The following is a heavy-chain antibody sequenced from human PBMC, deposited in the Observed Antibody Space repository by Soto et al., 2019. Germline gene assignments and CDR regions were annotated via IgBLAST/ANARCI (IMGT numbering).Heavy chain of an antibody. CDR3: ARKPDVATAKVGGGYVFDV. CDR1: SGSIFTTNW. V-gene: IGHV4-4*02. J-gene: IGHJ3*01. D-gene: IGHD3-16*01. Sequence: QVQLQESGPGLVKPSGTLSLTCAASSGSIFTTNWWSWVRQSPGRGLQWIGDIYHSGSPKYNPSLKSRVSISIDKSTDLFFLNLTSVTAADTAVYYCARKPDVATAKVGGGYVFDVWGQGTMVTVSS. CDR2: IYHSGSP.